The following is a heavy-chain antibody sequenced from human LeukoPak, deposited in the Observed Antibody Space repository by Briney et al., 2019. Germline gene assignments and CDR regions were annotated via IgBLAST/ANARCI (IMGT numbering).Heavy chain of an antibody. CDR3: ARDADTIFGVVPDDY. CDR2: INPSGGST. D-gene: IGHD3-3*01. V-gene: IGHV1-46*01. J-gene: IGHJ4*02. Sequence: ASMKVSCKASGYTFTSYYMHWVRQAPGQGLKWMGIINPSGGSTSYAQKFQGRVTMTRDTSTSTVYMELSSLRSEDTAVYYCARDADTIFGVVPDDYWGQGTLVTVSS. CDR1: GYTFTSYY.